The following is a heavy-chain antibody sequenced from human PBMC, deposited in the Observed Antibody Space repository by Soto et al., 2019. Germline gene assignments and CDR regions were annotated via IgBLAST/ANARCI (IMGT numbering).Heavy chain of an antibody. V-gene: IGHV4-59*08. D-gene: IGHD2-15*01. Sequence: ASETLSLTCTVSGGSISSYYWSWIRQPPGKGLEWIGYIYYSGSTNYNPSLKSRVTISVDTSKNQFSLKLSSVTAADTAVYYCASSFAYCSGGSCYRYWGQGTLVTVSS. J-gene: IGHJ4*02. CDR2: IYYSGST. CDR3: ASSFAYCSGGSCYRY. CDR1: GGSISSYY.